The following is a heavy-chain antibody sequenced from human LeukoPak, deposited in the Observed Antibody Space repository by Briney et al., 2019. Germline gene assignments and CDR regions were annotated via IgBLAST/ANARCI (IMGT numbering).Heavy chain of an antibody. CDR1: GFTFSSYA. Sequence: GGSLRLSCAASGFTFSSYAMSWVRQAPGKGLEWVSAISGSGGSTYYADSVKGRFTISRDNSKNTLYLQMNSLRAEDTAVYYCARDLLGGFGEFLSYWGQGTLVTVSS. CDR2: ISGSGGST. J-gene: IGHJ4*02. V-gene: IGHV3-23*01. CDR3: ARDLLGGFGEFLSY. D-gene: IGHD3-10*01.